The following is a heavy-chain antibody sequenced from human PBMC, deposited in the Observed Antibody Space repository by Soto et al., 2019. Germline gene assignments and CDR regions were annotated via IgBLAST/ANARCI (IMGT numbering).Heavy chain of an antibody. J-gene: IGHJ4*02. CDR1: GGSLSGYY. CDR3: ARTSSSSWSPFDY. V-gene: IGHV4-34*01. Sequence: QVQLQQWGAGLLNPSETLSLTCAVYGGSLSGYYWSWIRQPPGKGLECLGEINQSGRTNYNPSLKSRVTISVDTSKNHFSLKRSSLTAADTAVYYCARTSSSSWSPFDYWGQGTMVTVSS. D-gene: IGHD6-13*01. CDR2: INQSGRT.